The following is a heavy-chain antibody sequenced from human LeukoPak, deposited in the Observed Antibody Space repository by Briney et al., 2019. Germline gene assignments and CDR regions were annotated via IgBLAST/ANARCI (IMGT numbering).Heavy chain of an antibody. CDR2: ISSDGSNT. V-gene: IGHV3-74*01. J-gene: IGHJ4*02. CDR1: GFTFSTYW. Sequence: QAGGSLRLSCAASGFTFSTYWMHWVRQAPGKGPVWVSRISSDGSNTIYADSVKGRFTISRDNAKNTLYLQMNSLRAEDAAVYYCVRDKISGWFVAQWGQGTLVTVSS. CDR3: VRDKISGWFVAQ. D-gene: IGHD6-19*01.